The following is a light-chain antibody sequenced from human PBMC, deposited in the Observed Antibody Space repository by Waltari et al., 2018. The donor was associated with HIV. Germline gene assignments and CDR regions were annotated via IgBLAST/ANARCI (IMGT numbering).Light chain of an antibody. CDR3: GTWESSPSSGV. Sequence: QSVLTQPPPMSAAPAQKVTISCSGRSSTIGNTYVSWYQQFPGTAPNLLLYENNKRPSGIPDRFSGSKSGTSATLDITGLQTGDEADYYCGTWESSPSSGVFGGGTKLAVL. CDR2: ENN. CDR1: SSTIGNTY. J-gene: IGLJ3*02. V-gene: IGLV1-51*02.